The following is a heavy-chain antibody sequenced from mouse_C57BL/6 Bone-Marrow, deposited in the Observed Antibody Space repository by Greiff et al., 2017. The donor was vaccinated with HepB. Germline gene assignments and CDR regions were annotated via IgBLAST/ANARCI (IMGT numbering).Heavy chain of an antibody. J-gene: IGHJ1*03. D-gene: IGHD1-1*01. Sequence: KAGEERRKKGGEGKREGKAKGEKGKGYGIEGVKQRPGHGLEWIGEILPGSGSTNYNEKFKGKATFTADTSSNTAYMQLSSLTTEDSAIYYCARRVLRRYFDVWGTGTTVTVSS. CDR1: GEKGKGYG. CDR2: ILPGSGST. V-gene: IGHV1-9*01. CDR3: ARRVLRRYFDV.